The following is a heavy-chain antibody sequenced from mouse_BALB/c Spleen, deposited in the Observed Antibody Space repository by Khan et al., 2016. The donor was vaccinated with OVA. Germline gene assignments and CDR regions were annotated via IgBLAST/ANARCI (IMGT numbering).Heavy chain of an antibody. J-gene: IGHJ4*01. Sequence: QVQLKESGPGLVAPSQSLSITCTISGFSLTNYGVHWVRQPPGKGLEWLVVIWSDGSTTYNSALTSRLSISKDTSKSQVFLKLNSLQTDDTAMYVGARQPYYHYNIMDYGGQGTSVTVSS. V-gene: IGHV2-6-1*01. D-gene: IGHD2-10*01. CDR1: GFSLTNYG. CDR2: IWSDGST. CDR3: ARQPYYHYNIMDY.